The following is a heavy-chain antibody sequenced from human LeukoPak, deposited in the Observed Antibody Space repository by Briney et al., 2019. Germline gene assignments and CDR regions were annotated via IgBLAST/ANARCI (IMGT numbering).Heavy chain of an antibody. V-gene: IGHV3-53*01. CDR2: IYRGGDT. CDR1: GFTVTDTY. D-gene: IGHD1-26*01. CDR3: ASHAASGSYFFDS. J-gene: IGHJ4*02. Sequence: PGGSLRLSCAASGFTVTDTYVSWVRQAPGKGLQWVSVIYRGGDTHYVDSVMGRFTISRDSSKNMVYLQLNSLRAEDTAVYYCASHAASGSYFFDSWGQGTLATVSS.